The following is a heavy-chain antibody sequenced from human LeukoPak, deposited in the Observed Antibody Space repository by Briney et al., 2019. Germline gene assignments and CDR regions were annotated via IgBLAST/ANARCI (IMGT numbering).Heavy chain of an antibody. J-gene: IGHJ3*02. CDR3: ARDGRIRITMVRGVREYAFDI. V-gene: IGHV3-7*03. D-gene: IGHD3-10*01. Sequence: GGSLRLSCAASGFTFSIYWMSWVRQAPGKGLEWVANIKQDGSEKYYVDSVKGRFTISRDNAKNSLYLQMNSLRAEDTAVYYCARDGRIRITMVRGVREYAFDIWGQGTMVTVSS. CDR1: GFTFSIYW. CDR2: IKQDGSEK.